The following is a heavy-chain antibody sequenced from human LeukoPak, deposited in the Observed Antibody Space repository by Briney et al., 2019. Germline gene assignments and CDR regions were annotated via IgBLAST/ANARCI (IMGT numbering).Heavy chain of an antibody. CDR1: GFTLSSSE. V-gene: IGHV3-48*03. CDR3: AELGITMIGGV. Sequence: SGGSLRPSFAPPGFTLSSSEINWARQPPGRGLGWVSYISRSGSTIFYADSAKGRFTISRDNAKNSVSLQMNSLRAEDTAVYYCAELGITMIGGVWGKGTTVTISS. D-gene: IGHD3-10*02. J-gene: IGHJ6*04. CDR2: ISRSGSTI.